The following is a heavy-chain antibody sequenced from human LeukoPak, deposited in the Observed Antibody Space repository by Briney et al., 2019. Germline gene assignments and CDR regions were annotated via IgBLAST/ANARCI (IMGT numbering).Heavy chain of an antibody. D-gene: IGHD4-17*01. CDR3: ARHEDDYGDYNWFDP. V-gene: IGHV4-34*01. CDR1: GGSFSGYY. CDR2: INHSGST. Sequence: SETLSLTCAVYGGSFSGYYWSWIRQPPGKGLEWIGEINHSGSTNYNPSLKSRVTISVDTSKNQFSLKLSSVTAADTAVYYCARHEDDYGDYNWFDPWGQGTLVTVSS. J-gene: IGHJ5*02.